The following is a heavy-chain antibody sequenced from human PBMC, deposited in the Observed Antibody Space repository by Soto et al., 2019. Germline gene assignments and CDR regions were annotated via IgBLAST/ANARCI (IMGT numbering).Heavy chain of an antibody. J-gene: IGHJ6*02. CDR3: ARGLSGMTFGGYYYYYYYGMDV. CDR1: GYTFTSYD. D-gene: IGHD1-26*01. CDR2: MNPNSGNT. Sequence: ASVKVSCKASGYTFTSYDINWVRQATGQGLEWMGWMNPNSGNTGYAQKFQGRVTMTRNTSISTAYMELSSLRSEGTAVYYCARGLSGMTFGGYYYYYYYGMDVWGQGTTVTVSS. V-gene: IGHV1-8*01.